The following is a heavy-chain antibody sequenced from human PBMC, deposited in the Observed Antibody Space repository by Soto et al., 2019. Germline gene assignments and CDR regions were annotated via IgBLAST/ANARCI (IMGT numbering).Heavy chain of an antibody. D-gene: IGHD3-22*01. CDR2: IYYSGST. V-gene: IGHV4-30-4*01. CDR1: GGSINTVDYF. CDR3: ASAHYYDGSGYPGPPNWFDP. Sequence: PSETLSLTCTVSGGSINTVDYFWSLILQPPWKGLDWIGYIYYSGSTYYNASLKIRVTISVDTSENQFSLRLSSVTAADTAVYYCASAHYYDGSGYPGPPNWFDPWGQGTLVTVSS. J-gene: IGHJ5*02.